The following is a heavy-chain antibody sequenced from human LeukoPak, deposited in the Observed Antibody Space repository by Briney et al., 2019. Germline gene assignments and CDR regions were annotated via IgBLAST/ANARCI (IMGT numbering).Heavy chain of an antibody. V-gene: IGHV3-7*01. Sequence: HTGGSLRLSCAASGFTFSSYRMSWVRQAPGKGLEWVANIKQDGSEKYYVDSVKGRFTISRDNAKNSLYLQMNSLRAEDTAVYYCARRRVGDFDYWGQGTLVTVSS. CDR2: IKQDGSEK. CDR3: ARRRVGDFDY. CDR1: GFTFSSYR. J-gene: IGHJ4*02. D-gene: IGHD1-26*01.